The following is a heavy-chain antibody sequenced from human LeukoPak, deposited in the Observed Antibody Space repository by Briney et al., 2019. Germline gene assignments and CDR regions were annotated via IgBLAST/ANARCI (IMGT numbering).Heavy chain of an antibody. V-gene: IGHV3-48*04. CDR1: GFTFSSYS. D-gene: IGHD1-26*01. CDR3: ARDCSTATCQNF. Sequence: GGSLRLSCVASGFTFSSYSMNWVRQAPGKGLEWVSYISSSSSTIYYADSVKGRFTISRDNTKNSLFLQVNSLRVEDTAVYYCARDCSTATCQNFWGQGTLVTVSS. CDR2: ISSSSSTI. J-gene: IGHJ4*02.